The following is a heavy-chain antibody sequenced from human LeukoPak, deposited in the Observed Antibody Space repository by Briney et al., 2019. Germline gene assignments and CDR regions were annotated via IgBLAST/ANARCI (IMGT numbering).Heavy chain of an antibody. CDR3: ARDVVGAPDY. J-gene: IGHJ4*02. D-gene: IGHD2-15*01. CDR1: GFTFSSYD. V-gene: IGHV3-48*04. Sequence: GGSLRLSCAASGFTFSSYDMNWVRQAPGKGLEWVSYISPSSTRIDYAASVRGRFTISRDNAKRSLYLQMSSLRAEDTAVYYCARDVVGAPDYWGQGTLVTVSS. CDR2: ISPSSTRI.